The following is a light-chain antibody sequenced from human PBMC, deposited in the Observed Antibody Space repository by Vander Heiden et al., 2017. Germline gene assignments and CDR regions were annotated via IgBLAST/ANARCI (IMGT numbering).Light chain of an antibody. CDR2: QDN. J-gene: IGLJ3*02. Sequence: SYEVTQPPSVSVSPGQTASLTCSGDKLGDKYACWYQQKPGQSPVLVIYQDNKRPSGIPERFSGSTSGNTATLTISGTQPMDEADYYCQAWDNNIVVFGGGTKLTVL. CDR3: QAWDNNIVV. CDR1: KLGDKY. V-gene: IGLV3-1*01.